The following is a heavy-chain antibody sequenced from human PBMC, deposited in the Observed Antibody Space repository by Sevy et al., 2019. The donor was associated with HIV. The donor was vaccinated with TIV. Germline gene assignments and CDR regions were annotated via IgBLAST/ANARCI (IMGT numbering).Heavy chain of an antibody. V-gene: IGHV3-23*01. CDR3: AKEHDNSWFDP. J-gene: IGHJ5*02. CDR2: ITGSGSST. D-gene: IGHD3-9*01. CDR1: GFTFNFYA. Sequence: GGSLRLSCAASGFTFNFYAMTWVRQAPGKGLEWVSSITGSGSSTYYADSVKGRFTISRDNSKNTLYLQMSSLRAEDTAVYYCAKEHDNSWFDPWGQGTLVTVSS.